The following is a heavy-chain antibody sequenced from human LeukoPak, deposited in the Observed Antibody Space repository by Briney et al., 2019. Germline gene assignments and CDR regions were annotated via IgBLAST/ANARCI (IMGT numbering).Heavy chain of an antibody. CDR3: ARSKTYYYGSGGVPYQD. Sequence: PSETLSLTCTVSGGSISSSSYYWGWIRQPPGKGLEWIGSIYYSGSTYYNPSLKSRVTISVDTSKNQFSLKLSSVTAADTAVYYCARSKTYYYGSGGVPYQDWGQGTLVTVSS. CDR2: IYYSGST. J-gene: IGHJ4*02. CDR1: GGSISSSSYY. D-gene: IGHD3-10*01. V-gene: IGHV4-39*07.